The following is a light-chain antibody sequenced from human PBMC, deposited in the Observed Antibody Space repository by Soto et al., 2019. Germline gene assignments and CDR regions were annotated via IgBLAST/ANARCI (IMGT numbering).Light chain of an antibody. CDR2: AAS. Sequence: DIQMTQSPSSLSASVGDRVTITCRASQGISNYLAWYHQKPGKVPKLLIYAASTLQSGVPSRFSGSGSGTDFTITISSRQQEDVAAYYCQKYNSAPPITFGGGNKVEIK. CDR3: QKYNSAPPIT. J-gene: IGKJ4*01. CDR1: QGISNY. V-gene: IGKV1-27*01.